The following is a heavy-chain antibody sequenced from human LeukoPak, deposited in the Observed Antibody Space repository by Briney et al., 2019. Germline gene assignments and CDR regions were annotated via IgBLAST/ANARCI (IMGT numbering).Heavy chain of an antibody. CDR2: IYYSGST. Sequence: SETLSLTCTVSGGSISSYYWSWIRQPPGKGLEWIGYIYYSGSTNYSPSLKSRVTISVDTSKNQFSLKLSSVTAADTAVYYCASTDNYDFWSGYYYYYMDVWGKGTTVTVSS. D-gene: IGHD3-3*01. V-gene: IGHV4-59*01. CDR3: ASTDNYDFWSGYYYYYMDV. CDR1: GGSISSYY. J-gene: IGHJ6*03.